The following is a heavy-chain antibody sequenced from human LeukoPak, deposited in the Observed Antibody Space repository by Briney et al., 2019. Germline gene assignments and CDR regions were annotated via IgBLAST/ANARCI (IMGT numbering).Heavy chain of an antibody. J-gene: IGHJ4*02. V-gene: IGHV1-18*01. CDR3: ARAPRPDYFDY. CDR1: GYTFTTYG. Sequence: ASVKVSCKASGYTFTTYGISWVRQAPGQGLEWMGWSSPYNGNTNYAQKLRGRVTMTTDTSTSTAYMELSSLRSEDTAVYYCARAPRPDYFDYWGQGTLVTVSS. CDR2: SSPYNGNT.